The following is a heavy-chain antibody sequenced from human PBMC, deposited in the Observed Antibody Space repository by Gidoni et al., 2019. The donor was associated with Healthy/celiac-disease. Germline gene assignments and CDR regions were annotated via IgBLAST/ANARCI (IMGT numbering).Heavy chain of an antibody. Sequence: QVQLVESGGGVVQPGRSLRLSCAASGFTSSSYGMHWVRQAPGKGLEWVAVISYDGSNKYYADSVKGRFTISRDNSKNTLYLQMNSLRAEDTAVYYCAKEIRLLWFGGPGMDVWGQGTTVTVSS. V-gene: IGHV3-30*18. J-gene: IGHJ6*02. CDR1: GFTSSSYG. CDR2: ISYDGSNK. CDR3: AKEIRLLWFGGPGMDV. D-gene: IGHD3-10*01.